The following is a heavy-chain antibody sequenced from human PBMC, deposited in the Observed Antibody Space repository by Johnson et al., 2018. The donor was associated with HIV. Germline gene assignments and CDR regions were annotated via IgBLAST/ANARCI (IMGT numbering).Heavy chain of an antibody. V-gene: IGHV3-13*01. D-gene: IGHD3-16*01. CDR3: GRDAGPGGFHPWGAFDI. CDR2: IGTTGDT. CDR1: GFTLSSYD. J-gene: IGHJ3*02. Sequence: VQLVESGGGLVQPGGSLRLSCAASGFTLSSYDMHWVRQVTGKGLEWVSSIGTTGDTYYPGSVKGRFTISRENAKNSLYLQLNSLRAEDTAVYYCGRDAGPGGFHPWGAFDIWGQGTMVTVSS.